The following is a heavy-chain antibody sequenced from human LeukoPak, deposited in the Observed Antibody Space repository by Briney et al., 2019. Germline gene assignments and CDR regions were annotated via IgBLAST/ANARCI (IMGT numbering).Heavy chain of an antibody. CDR2: IYSGGST. D-gene: IGHD2-2*01. Sequence: GGSLRLSCAASGFTVSSNYMSWVRQAPGKGLEWVSVIYSGGSTYYADSVKGRFTISRDNSKNTLYLQMNSLRAEDTAVYYCARDRFYCSSTSCYAGEYYYYYGMDVWGQGTTVTVSS. J-gene: IGHJ6*02. CDR3: ARDRFYCSSTSCYAGEYYYYYGMDV. CDR1: GFTVSSNY. V-gene: IGHV3-66*01.